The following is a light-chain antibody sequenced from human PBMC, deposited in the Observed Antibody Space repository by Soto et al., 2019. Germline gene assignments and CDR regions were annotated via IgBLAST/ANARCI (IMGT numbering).Light chain of an antibody. Sequence: EIVLTQSPATLSLSPGERATLSCRASQSISRYLAWFQHKPGQAPRLLIYDASSRATGIPARFSGSGSGTDFTLTISSLEPEDFAVYYCQLRSNCLTFGQGTKLEIK. V-gene: IGKV3-11*01. J-gene: IGKJ2*01. CDR3: QLRSNCLT. CDR1: QSISRY. CDR2: DAS.